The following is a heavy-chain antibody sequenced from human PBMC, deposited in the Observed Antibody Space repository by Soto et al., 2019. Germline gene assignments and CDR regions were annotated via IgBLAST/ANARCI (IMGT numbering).Heavy chain of an antibody. V-gene: IGHV3-74*01. J-gene: IGHJ4*02. CDR1: GFTFNSYW. CDR2: INSDGSST. D-gene: IGHD6-13*01. Sequence: PGGSLRLSCAASGFTFNSYWMHWVRQAPGKGLVWVSRINSDGSSTYYADSVKGRFTISRDNSKDTLYLQMNSLRAEDTGVYFCAKLGVRLATAGIDYWGQGTLVTVSS. CDR3: AKLGVRLATAGIDY.